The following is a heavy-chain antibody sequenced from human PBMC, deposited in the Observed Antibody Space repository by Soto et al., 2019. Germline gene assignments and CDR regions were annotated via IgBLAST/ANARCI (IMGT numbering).Heavy chain of an antibody. CDR2: MNTNTDTT. J-gene: IGHJ5*02. Sequence: ASVKVSCKASGYTFTNNDINWVRQAPGQGREWIGWMNTNTDTTDSAEDFEGRVSLTRDTSISTAYMQLNSLKIDDTAVYYCARKVVETSSLRLDPWGQGTLVTVSS. V-gene: IGHV1-8*01. CDR3: ARKVVETSSLRLDP. CDR1: GYTFTNND.